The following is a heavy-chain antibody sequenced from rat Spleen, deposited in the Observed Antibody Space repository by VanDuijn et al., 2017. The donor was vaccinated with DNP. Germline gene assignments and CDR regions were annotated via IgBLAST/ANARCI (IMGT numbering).Heavy chain of an antibody. CDR1: GFTFSSFP. CDR3: AREQHYHFDY. J-gene: IGHJ2*01. D-gene: IGHD1-4*01. Sequence: EVQLVESGGGLVQPGRSLKLSCAASGFTFSSFPMAWVRQAPTKGLEWVATISSSGGSTYYRDSVKGRFTISRDNAESSLYLQMNSLKSEDTATYYCAREQHYHFDYWGQGVMVTVSS. V-gene: IGHV5-46*01. CDR2: ISSSGGST.